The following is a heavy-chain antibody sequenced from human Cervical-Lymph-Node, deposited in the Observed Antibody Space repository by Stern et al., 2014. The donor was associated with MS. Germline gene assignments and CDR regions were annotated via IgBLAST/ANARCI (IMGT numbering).Heavy chain of an antibody. D-gene: IGHD3-9*01. J-gene: IGHJ3*02. Sequence: QLVQSGAEVKKPGESLKISCKGSGYSFTSYWIGWVRQMPGKGLEWIGILYPCHSYTRYRPSFQRQDTISVYKSISSAYLQWSSLKASDTAMYYCARPGGYDILTGLDAFDIWGQGTMVTVSS. CDR1: GYSFTSYW. V-gene: IGHV5-51*01. CDR3: ARPGGYDILTGLDAFDI. CDR2: LYPCHSYT.